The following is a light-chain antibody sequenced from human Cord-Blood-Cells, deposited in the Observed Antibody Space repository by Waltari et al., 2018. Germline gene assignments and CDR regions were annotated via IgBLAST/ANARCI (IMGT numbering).Light chain of an antibody. CDR1: QSISSY. Sequence: DIQMTQSLSPLSASVGDRVTITCRASQSISSYLNWYQQNPGKAPKLLIYAATSLQSGVPSRFSGSGSGTDFTLTISSLQPEDFATYYCQQSYSTPYTFGQGTKLEIK. J-gene: IGKJ2*01. V-gene: IGKV1-39*01. CDR3: QQSYSTPYT. CDR2: AAT.